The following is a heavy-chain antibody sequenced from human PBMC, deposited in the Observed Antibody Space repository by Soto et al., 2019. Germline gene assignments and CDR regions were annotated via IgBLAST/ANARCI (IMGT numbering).Heavy chain of an antibody. Sequence: GGSLRLSCAASGFTFITYWMSWVRQAPGKGLEWVANIKQDGSEQFYVDSVKGRFTISRDNAKNSLSLQMNSLRAEDTAVYFCARLPQPGIAVAGTVYWGQGTLVTVSS. CDR2: IKQDGSEQ. CDR1: GFTFITYW. J-gene: IGHJ4*02. D-gene: IGHD6-19*01. CDR3: ARLPQPGIAVAGTVY. V-gene: IGHV3-7*05.